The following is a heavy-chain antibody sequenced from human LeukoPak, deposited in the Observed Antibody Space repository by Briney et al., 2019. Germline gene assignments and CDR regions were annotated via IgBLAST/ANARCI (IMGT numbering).Heavy chain of an antibody. D-gene: IGHD6-19*01. V-gene: IGHV3-33*01. CDR2: IWYDGSNK. CDR1: GFTFSSYV. J-gene: IGHJ4*02. CDR3: ARDQGAVAGRGLNY. Sequence: GGSLRLSCAASGFTFSSYVMHWVRQAPGKGLEWVAVIWYDGSNKYYADSVKGRFTISRDNSKNRLYLQMNSLRAEDTAVYYCARDQGAVAGRGLNYWGQGTLVTVSS.